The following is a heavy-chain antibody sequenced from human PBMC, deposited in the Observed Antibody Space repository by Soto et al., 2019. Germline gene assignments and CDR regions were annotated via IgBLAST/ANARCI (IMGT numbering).Heavy chain of an antibody. CDR2: INAGNGNT. CDR1: GYTFTSYA. V-gene: IGHV1-3*01. Sequence: GASVKVSCKASGYTFTSYAMHWVRQAPGQRLEWMGWINAGNGNTKYSQKFQGRVTITRDTSASTAYMELSSLRSEDTAVYYCGGNPTPLYGMDVWGQGTTVTVSS. J-gene: IGHJ6*02. D-gene: IGHD3-16*01. CDR3: GGNPTPLYGMDV.